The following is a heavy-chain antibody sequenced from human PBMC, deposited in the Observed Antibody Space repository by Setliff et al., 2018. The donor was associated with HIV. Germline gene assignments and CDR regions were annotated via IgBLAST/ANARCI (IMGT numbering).Heavy chain of an antibody. J-gene: IGHJ5*02. CDR2: ISTSSTYI. CDR3: ARDALIVVVPTAIGFDP. D-gene: IGHD2-2*02. Sequence: GGSLRLSCTASGFTFSSYSMNWVRQAPGKGLEWVSSISTSSTYIYYADSVKGRFTISRDNAKNSLYLQMNSLRADDTAVYYCARDALIVVVPTAIGFDPWGQGTLVTVSS. CDR1: GFTFSSYS. V-gene: IGHV3-21*01.